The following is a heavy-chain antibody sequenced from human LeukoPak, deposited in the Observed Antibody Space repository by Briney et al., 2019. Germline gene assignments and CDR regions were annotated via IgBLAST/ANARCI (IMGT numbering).Heavy chain of an antibody. CDR3: ARQGLLWLGELSY. D-gene: IGHD3-10*01. J-gene: IGHJ4*02. Sequence: PSETLSLTCTVSGGSISNYYWSWIRQPPGKGLEWIGYIYYSGSTNYNPSLKSRVTISVDTSKNQFSLKLSSVTAADTAVYYCARQGLLWLGELSYWGQGTLVTVSS. CDR2: IYYSGST. V-gene: IGHV4-59*08. CDR1: GGSISNYY.